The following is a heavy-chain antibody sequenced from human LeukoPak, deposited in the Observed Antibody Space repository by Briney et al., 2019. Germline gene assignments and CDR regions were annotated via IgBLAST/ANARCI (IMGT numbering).Heavy chain of an antibody. CDR2: INHSGST. CDR1: GGSFSGYY. CDR3: ARGGPYYYGSGSYSDY. V-gene: IGHV4-34*01. D-gene: IGHD3-10*01. Sequence: PSETLSLTCAVYGGSFSGYYWSWIRQPPGKGLEWIGEINHSGSTNYNPSLKSRVTISVDTSKNQFSLKLSSVTAADTAVYYCARGGPYYYGSGSYSDYWGQGTLVTVSS. J-gene: IGHJ4*02.